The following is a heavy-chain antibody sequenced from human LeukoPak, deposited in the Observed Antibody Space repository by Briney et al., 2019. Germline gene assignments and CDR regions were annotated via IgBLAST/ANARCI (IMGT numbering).Heavy chain of an antibody. V-gene: IGHV3-21*01. CDR3: ARSRSVSNYKGMDV. CDR2: ISSSSDYI. J-gene: IGHJ6*02. CDR1: GFTFSDYS. Sequence: GCALRLSCPASGFTFSDYSMSWVRQAPGKGLEWVSSISSSSDYIYYADSVKGRFTISRDNARNSLYLQMNSLRAEDTAVYYCARSRSVSNYKGMDVWGQGTTVSVSS. D-gene: IGHD5/OR15-5a*01.